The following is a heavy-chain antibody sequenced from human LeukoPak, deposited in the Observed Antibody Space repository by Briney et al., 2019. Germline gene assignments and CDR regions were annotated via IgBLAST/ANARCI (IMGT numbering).Heavy chain of an antibody. Sequence: GASVKVSCKVSGYTLTELSMHWVRQAPGKGLEWMGGFDPEDGETIYAQKFQGRVTMTTDTSTSTAYMELRSLRSDDTAVYYCARDTRAAYYDILTGYYGSDYWGQGTLVTVSS. D-gene: IGHD3-9*01. J-gene: IGHJ4*02. CDR3: ARDTRAAYYDILTGYYGSDY. CDR2: FDPEDGET. CDR1: GYTLTELS. V-gene: IGHV1-24*01.